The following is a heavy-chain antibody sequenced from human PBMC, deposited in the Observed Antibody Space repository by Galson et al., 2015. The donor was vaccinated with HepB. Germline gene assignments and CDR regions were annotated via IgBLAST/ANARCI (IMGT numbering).Heavy chain of an antibody. V-gene: IGHV4-34*01. CDR1: GGSFSGYY. Sequence: SETLSLTCAVYGGSFSGYYWSWIRQPPGKGLEWIGEINHSGSTNYNPSLKSRVTISVDTSKNQFSLKLSSVTAADTAVYYCARVRSGSYSDYWGQGTLVTVSS. CDR2: INHSGST. J-gene: IGHJ4*02. CDR3: ARVRSGSYSDY. D-gene: IGHD1-26*01.